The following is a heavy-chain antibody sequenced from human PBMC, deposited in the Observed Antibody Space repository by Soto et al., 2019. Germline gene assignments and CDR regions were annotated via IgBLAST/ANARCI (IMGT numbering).Heavy chain of an antibody. V-gene: IGHV3-66*01. CDR2: IYSGGST. J-gene: IGHJ6*03. D-gene: IGHD7-27*01. Sequence: EVQLVESGGGLVQPGGSLRLSCAASGFTVSSNSMSWVRQAPGKGLEWVSVIYSGGSTYYADSVKGRFTISRDNSKNTLYLQMNSLRAEDTAVYYCARELGPTYYYYYMDVWGKGTTVTVSS. CDR3: ARELGPTYYYYYMDV. CDR1: GFTVSSNS.